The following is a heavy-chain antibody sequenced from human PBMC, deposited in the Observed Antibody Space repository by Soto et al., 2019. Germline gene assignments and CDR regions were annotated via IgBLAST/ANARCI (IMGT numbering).Heavy chain of an antibody. J-gene: IGHJ4*02. CDR2: INHSGST. CDR3: ARGREYCSSTSCYRVRRNCFDY. D-gene: IGHD2-2*01. V-gene: IGHV4-34*01. CDR1: GGSFSGYY. Sequence: QVQLQQWGAGLLKPSETLSLTCDVYGGSFSGYYWSWIRQPPGKGLEWIGEINHSGSTNYNPSLKSRVTISVDTSKNQFSLKLSSVTAADTAVYYCARGREYCSSTSCYRVRRNCFDYWGQGTLVTVSS.